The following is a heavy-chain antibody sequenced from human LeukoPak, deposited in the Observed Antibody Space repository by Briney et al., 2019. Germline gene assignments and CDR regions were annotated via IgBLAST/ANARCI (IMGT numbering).Heavy chain of an antibody. CDR1: GFTFSSYA. CDR2: INTNGGRT. CDR3: VTGVIVSGSYYFDF. J-gene: IGHJ4*02. Sequence: SGGSLRLSCSVSGFTFSSYAMHWVRKAPGKGLQFVSVINTNGGRTYYADSVKGRFTISRDNSQNTLYLQMSSLRVEDTAVYYCVTGVIVSGSYYFDFWGQGTLVTVYS. D-gene: IGHD2-21*01. V-gene: IGHV3-64D*06.